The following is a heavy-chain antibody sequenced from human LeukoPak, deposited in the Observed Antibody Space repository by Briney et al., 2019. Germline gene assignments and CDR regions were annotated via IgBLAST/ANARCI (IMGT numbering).Heavy chain of an antibody. CDR2: SSGYNGLT. J-gene: IGHJ4*02. D-gene: IGHD3-22*01. CDR3: ARANPAPYDSSGYNFRGYFDY. Sequence: GASVKVSCKASGYNFNSYGISWLRQVPGQGLEWMGWSSGYNGLTRYVKNVQGRVTLTTDTSTRTAYMELRSLRSDDTAVYYCARANPAPYDSSGYNFRGYFDYWGQGTRVTVSS. CDR1: GYNFNSYG. V-gene: IGHV1-18*01.